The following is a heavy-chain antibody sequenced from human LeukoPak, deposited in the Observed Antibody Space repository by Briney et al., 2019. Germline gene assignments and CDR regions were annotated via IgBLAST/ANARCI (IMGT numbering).Heavy chain of an antibody. D-gene: IGHD4-11*01. CDR2: IIPIFGTA. Sequence: SVKVSCKASGGTFSSYAISWVRQAPGQGLEWMGRIIPIFGTANYAQKFQGRVTITTDESTSTAYMEPSSLRSEDTAVYYCARVYSNFIRSGDDAFDIWGQGTMVTVSS. CDR1: GGTFSSYA. CDR3: ARVYSNFIRSGDDAFDI. J-gene: IGHJ3*02. V-gene: IGHV1-69*05.